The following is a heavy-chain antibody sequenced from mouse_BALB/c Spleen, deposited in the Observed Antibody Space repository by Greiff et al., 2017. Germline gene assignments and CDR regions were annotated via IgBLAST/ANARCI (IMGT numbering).Heavy chain of an antibody. J-gene: IGHJ4*01. CDR1: GFAFSSYD. V-gene: IGHV5-12-1*01. CDR2: ISSGGGST. D-gene: IGHD2-1*01. Sequence: EVQVVESGGGLVKPGGSLKLSCAASGFAFSSYDMSWVRQTPEKRLEWVAYISSGGGSTYYPDTVKGRFTISRDNAKNTLYLQMSSLKSEDTAMYYCARPLYYGNYNYAMDYWGQGTSVTVSS. CDR3: ARPLYYGNYNYAMDY.